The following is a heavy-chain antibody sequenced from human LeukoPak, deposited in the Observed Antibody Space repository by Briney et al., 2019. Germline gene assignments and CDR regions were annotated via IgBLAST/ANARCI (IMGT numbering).Heavy chain of an antibody. CDR2: IYTSGST. CDR3: ARGKRAAILYFDY. Sequence: SETLSLTCTVSGGSISSYYWSWIRQAAGKGLEWIGRIYTSGSTNYNPSLKSRVTMSVDTSKNQFSLKLSSVTAADTAVYYCARGKRAAILYFDYWGQGTLVTVSS. CDR1: GGSISSYY. J-gene: IGHJ4*02. V-gene: IGHV4-4*07. D-gene: IGHD2-2*02.